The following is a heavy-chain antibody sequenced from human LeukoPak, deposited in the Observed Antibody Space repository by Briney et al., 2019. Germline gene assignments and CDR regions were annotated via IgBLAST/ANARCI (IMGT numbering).Heavy chain of an antibody. Sequence: SDTLSLTCAVSGYSISSGYYWGWIRQPPGKGLELIGSIYHSGSTYDNPSLKSRVTISVDASKNQFSLKLSSVTAADTAVYYCARESEVTATDYWGQGTLVTVSS. CDR3: ARESEVTATDY. D-gene: IGHD4-23*01. V-gene: IGHV4-38-2*02. CDR1: GYSISSGYY. CDR2: IYHSGST. J-gene: IGHJ4*02.